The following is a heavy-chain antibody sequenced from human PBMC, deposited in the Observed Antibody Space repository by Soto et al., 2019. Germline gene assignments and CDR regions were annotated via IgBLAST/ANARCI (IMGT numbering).Heavy chain of an antibody. CDR3: ARPDDSGDYSNYYYGMDV. CDR1: GYTFTSYY. CDR2: INPSGGST. J-gene: IGHJ6*02. D-gene: IGHD4-17*01. V-gene: IGHV1-46*01. Sequence: QVQLVQSGAEVKKPGASVKVSCKASGYTFTSYYMHWVRQAPGQGLEWMGIINPSGGSTSYAQKLQGRVTMTRDTATSTVYMELSSLRSEDTAVYYCARPDDSGDYSNYYYGMDVWGQGTTVTVSS.